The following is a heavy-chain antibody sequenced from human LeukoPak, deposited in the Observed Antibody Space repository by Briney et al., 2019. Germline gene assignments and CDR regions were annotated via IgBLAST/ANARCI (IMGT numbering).Heavy chain of an antibody. CDR1: GFTFDDYA. Sequence: GGSLRLSCAASGFTFDDYAMHWVRQAPGKGLEWVSGISWNSGSIGYADSVKGRFTISRDNAKNSLYLQMHSLRAEDTAVYYCASGYDSSGYYYNYWGQGTLVTVSS. CDR3: ASGYDSSGYYYNY. D-gene: IGHD3-22*01. J-gene: IGHJ4*02. CDR2: ISWNSGSI. V-gene: IGHV3-9*01.